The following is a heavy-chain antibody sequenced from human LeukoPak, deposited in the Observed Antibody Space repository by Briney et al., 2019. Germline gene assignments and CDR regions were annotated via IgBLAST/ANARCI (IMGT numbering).Heavy chain of an antibody. V-gene: IGHV1-8*01. Sequence: ASVKVSCKASGYTFTDYDINWVRQASGQGLEWMGWMNPNSGNTGSAQKFQGRVTMTSNTSISTAYMELSSLRSEDTAVYYCARGLRREQQLLRAFDYWGQGTPVTVSS. CDR1: GYTFTDYD. CDR2: MNPNSGNT. J-gene: IGHJ4*02. CDR3: ARGLRREQQLLRAFDY. D-gene: IGHD6-13*01.